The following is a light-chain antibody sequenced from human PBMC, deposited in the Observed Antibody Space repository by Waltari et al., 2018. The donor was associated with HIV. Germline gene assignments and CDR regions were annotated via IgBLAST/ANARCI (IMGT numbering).Light chain of an antibody. CDR1: DSNIGNNF. J-gene: IGLJ3*02. Sequence: QSVLTQPPSLSAAPGQKVTISCSGSDSNIGNNFVSWYQQLPGAAPKLLIYDTDSRPSGMSDRVSGSKSGTSATLGITGLQAGDEADYYCATWDNNLYVGQVFGGGTKLTVL. CDR2: DTD. V-gene: IGLV1-51*01. CDR3: ATWDNNLYVGQV.